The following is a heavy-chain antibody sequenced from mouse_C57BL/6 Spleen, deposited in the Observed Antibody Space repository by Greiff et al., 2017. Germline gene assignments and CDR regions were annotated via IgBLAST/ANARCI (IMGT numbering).Heavy chain of an antibody. CDR3: ARRDGSSYDYSMDY. Sequence: QVQLQQPGAELVKPGASVKLSCKASGYTFTSYWMHWVKQRPGRGLEWIGRIDPNSGGTKYNEKFKSKATLTVNNTSSTAYMQLSSLTSENSAVYYCARRDGSSYDYSMDYWGQGTSVTVSS. J-gene: IGHJ4*01. CDR2: IDPNSGGT. CDR1: GYTFTSYW. V-gene: IGHV1-72*01. D-gene: IGHD1-1*01.